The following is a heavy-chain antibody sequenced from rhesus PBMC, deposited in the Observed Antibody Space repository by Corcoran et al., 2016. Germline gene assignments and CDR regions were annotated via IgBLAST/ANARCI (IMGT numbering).Heavy chain of an antibody. Sequence: EVQLVESGGGVVQPGGSLRLSCTASGFTFADYAIHWVRQAPGKGLEWVSSMTWSNGDTFYADSAKCQFTISRDNAKNSLYLQMGSLRAEDTALYYCARENTGGTSGFDYWGQGVLVTVSS. CDR1: GFTFADYA. CDR2: MTWSNGDT. V-gene: IGHV3-201*01. D-gene: IGHD5-24*01. CDR3: ARENTGGTSGFDY. J-gene: IGHJ4*01.